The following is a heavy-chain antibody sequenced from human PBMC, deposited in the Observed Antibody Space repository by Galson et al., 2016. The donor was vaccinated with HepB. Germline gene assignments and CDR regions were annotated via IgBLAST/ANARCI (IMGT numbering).Heavy chain of an antibody. CDR1: GFIFSDYW. CDR2: IKQDGSKK. Sequence: SLRLSCAASGFIFSDYWMSWVRQAPGKGLEWVANIKQDGSKKEYVDSVKGRFTISRDNAEKALYLQMGSLTAEDTAVYYCARESSGGFDPWGQGTLVTVSS. J-gene: IGHJ5*02. CDR3: ARESSGGFDP. V-gene: IGHV3-7*01. D-gene: IGHD6-25*01.